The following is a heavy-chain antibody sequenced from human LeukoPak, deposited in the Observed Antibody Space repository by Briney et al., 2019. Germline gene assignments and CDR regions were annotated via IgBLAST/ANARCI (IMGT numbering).Heavy chain of an antibody. V-gene: IGHV3-43D*03. Sequence: GGSLRLSCAASGFTFDDYAMHWVRQAPGKGLEWVSLISWDGGSTYYADSVKGRFTISRDNSKNSLYLQMNSLRAEDTALYYCAKDSSGGGILYYYYGMDVWGQGTTVTVSS. D-gene: IGHD3-16*01. CDR2: ISWDGGST. CDR1: GFTFDDYA. CDR3: AKDSSGGGILYYYYGMDV. J-gene: IGHJ6*02.